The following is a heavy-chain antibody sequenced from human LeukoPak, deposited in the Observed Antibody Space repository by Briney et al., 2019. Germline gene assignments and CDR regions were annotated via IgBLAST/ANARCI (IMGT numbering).Heavy chain of an antibody. CDR2: ISGSGGST. D-gene: IGHD6-13*01. CDR1: GFTFSSYA. J-gene: IGHJ4*02. CDR3: AKGSRQLDSGDYFDY. V-gene: IGHV3-23*01. Sequence: GGSLRLSCAASGFTFSSYAMSWVRQAPGKGLEWVSAISGSGGSTYYADSVKGRFTISRDNSKNTLYLQMNSLRAEDTAVYYCAKGSRQLDSGDYFDYWGQGTLVTVSS.